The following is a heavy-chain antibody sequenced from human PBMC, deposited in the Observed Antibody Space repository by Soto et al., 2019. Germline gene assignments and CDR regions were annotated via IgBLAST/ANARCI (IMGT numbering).Heavy chain of an antibody. D-gene: IGHD1-7*01. Sequence: GGSLRLSCAASGFTFSSYALSWVRQAPGKGLEWVSAISANGQGIYYADSVRGRFTISRDNSKNTIFLHMDSLRAEDTAVYYCAKGRNYPRDYFHYWGQGTLVTVSS. CDR1: GFTFSSYA. V-gene: IGHV3-23*01. CDR3: AKGRNYPRDYFHY. J-gene: IGHJ4*02. CDR2: ISANGQGI.